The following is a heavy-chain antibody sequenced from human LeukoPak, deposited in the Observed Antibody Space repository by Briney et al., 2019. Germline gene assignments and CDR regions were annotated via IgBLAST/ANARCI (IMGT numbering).Heavy chain of an antibody. V-gene: IGHV1-69*04. D-gene: IGHD2-2*01. CDR2: IIPILGIA. J-gene: IGHJ3*02. CDR1: GGTFSSYA. Sequence: SVKVSCKASGGTFSSYAISWVRQAPGQGIEWMGRIIPILGIANYAQKFQGRVTITADKSTSTAYMELSSLRSEDTAVYYCARYECSSTSCYSAFDIWGQGTMVTVSS. CDR3: ARYECSSTSCYSAFDI.